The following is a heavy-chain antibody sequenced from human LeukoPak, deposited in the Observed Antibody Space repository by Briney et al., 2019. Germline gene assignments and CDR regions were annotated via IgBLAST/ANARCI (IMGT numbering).Heavy chain of an antibody. CDR2: IIPIFGTA. D-gene: IGHD3-9*01. Sequence: GASVKVSCKASGGTFSSYAISWVRQAPGQGLEWMGGIIPIFGTANYAQKFQGRVTITAAKSTSTAYMELSSLRSEDTAVYYCARADYDILTGLKSGFDYWGQGTLVTVSS. J-gene: IGHJ4*02. CDR1: GGTFSSYA. CDR3: ARADYDILTGLKSGFDY. V-gene: IGHV1-69*06.